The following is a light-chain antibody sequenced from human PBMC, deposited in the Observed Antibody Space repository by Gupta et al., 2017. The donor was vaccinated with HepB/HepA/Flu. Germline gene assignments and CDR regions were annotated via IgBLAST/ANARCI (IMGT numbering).Light chain of an antibody. V-gene: IGKV1-33*01. CDR1: QDIDNY. J-gene: IGKJ3*01. Sequence: QMTQSPSSLSASVGDRVTITCQASQDIDNYLNWYQQKPGKAPKLLISDASNLEAGVPSRFSGSGSGTHFTFTISGLQPEDLATYYCQQYDDLPIFTFGPGTKVELK. CDR2: DAS. CDR3: QQYDDLPIFT.